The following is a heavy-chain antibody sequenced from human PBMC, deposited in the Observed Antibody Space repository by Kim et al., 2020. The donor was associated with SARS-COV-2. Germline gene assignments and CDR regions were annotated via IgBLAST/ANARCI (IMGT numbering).Heavy chain of an antibody. Sequence: GGSLRLSCAASGFTFDDYAMHWVRQAPGKGLEWVSGISWNSGSIGYADSVKGRFTISRDNAKNSLYLQMNSLRAEDTALYYCAKGYYYGSGSYHWFDPWGQGTLVTVSS. D-gene: IGHD3-10*01. CDR1: GFTFDDYA. CDR2: ISWNSGSI. J-gene: IGHJ5*02. V-gene: IGHV3-9*01. CDR3: AKGYYYGSGSYHWFDP.